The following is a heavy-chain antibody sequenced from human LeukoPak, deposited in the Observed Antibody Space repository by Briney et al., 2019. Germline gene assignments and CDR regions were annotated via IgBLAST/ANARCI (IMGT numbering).Heavy chain of an antibody. V-gene: IGHV1-18*04. J-gene: IGHJ3*02. CDR2: ISTYNGNT. Sequence: GASVKVSCKASGYTFTGYYMHWVRQAPGQGLEWMGWISTYNGNTNYAQKLQGRVTMTTDTSTSTAYMELRSLRSDDTAVYYCARDSSGWPLGAFDIWGQGTMVTVSS. CDR3: ARDSSGWPLGAFDI. D-gene: IGHD6-19*01. CDR1: GYTFTGYY.